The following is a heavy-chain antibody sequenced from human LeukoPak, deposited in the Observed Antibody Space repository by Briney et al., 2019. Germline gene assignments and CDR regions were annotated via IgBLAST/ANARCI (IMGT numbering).Heavy chain of an antibody. D-gene: IGHD3-10*01. Sequence: PSETLSLTCAVYGVSFSGYYWSWIRQPPGKGLEWVSAISGSGGSTYYADSVKGRFTISRDNSKNTLYLQINSLRAEDTAVYYCAKRSTNRYGSGSPADYWGQGTLVTVSS. CDR3: AKRSTNRYGSGSPADY. CDR2: ISGSGGST. V-gene: IGHV3-23*01. CDR1: GVSFSGYY. J-gene: IGHJ4*02.